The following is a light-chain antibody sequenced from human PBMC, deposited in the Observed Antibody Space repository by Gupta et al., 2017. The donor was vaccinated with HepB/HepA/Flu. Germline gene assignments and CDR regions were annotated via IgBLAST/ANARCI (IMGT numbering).Light chain of an antibody. V-gene: IGLV4-60*03. CDR3: ETWDSNIRV. J-gene: IGLJ2*01. Sequence: QLMVTQSSSASASLGSSVKLTCTLSSGYSHYSIGWHQQQPGKAPRFLMKVESSGRYNKGSGIPDRFSGSSSGAARNLTISNLQAEDEADYYCETWDSNIRVFGGGTKLTVL. CDR2: VESSGRY. CDR1: SGYSHYS.